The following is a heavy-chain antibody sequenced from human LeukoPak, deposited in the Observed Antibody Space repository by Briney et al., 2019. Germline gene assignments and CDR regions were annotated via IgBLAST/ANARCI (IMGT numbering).Heavy chain of an antibody. CDR1: GFTFSSYG. CDR3: AKGDGSGSYYNVPYFDY. CDR2: ISYDGSNK. V-gene: IGHV3-30*18. D-gene: IGHD3-10*01. Sequence: GGSLTLSCAASGFTFSSYGMHWVRPAPGKGLEWVAVISYDGSNKYYADSVKGRFTIARDNSKNTLYLQMNSLRAEDTAVYYCAKGDGSGSYYNVPYFDYWGQGTLVTVSS. J-gene: IGHJ4*02.